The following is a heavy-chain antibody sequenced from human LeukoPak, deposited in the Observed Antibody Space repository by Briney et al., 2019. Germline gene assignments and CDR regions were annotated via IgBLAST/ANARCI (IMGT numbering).Heavy chain of an antibody. D-gene: IGHD2-2*03. CDR1: DGSFSGYY. V-gene: IGHV4-34*01. CDR3: AITRPGWIDY. Sequence: SDTLSLTCAVDDGSFSGYYWSWIRQPPEKGLELIGIISHNASTNYNPSLKSRATISVDTSKNQFSLKLSSVTAAYTAVYYCAITRPGWIDYWGQGTLVTVFS. CDR2: ISHNAST. J-gene: IGHJ4*02.